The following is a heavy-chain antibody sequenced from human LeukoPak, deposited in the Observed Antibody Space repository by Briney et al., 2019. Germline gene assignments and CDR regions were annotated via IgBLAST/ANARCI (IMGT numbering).Heavy chain of an antibody. CDR1: GFTFGDYA. D-gene: IGHD1-7*01. V-gene: IGHV3-49*04. Sequence: TGGSLRLSCTASGFTFGDYAMSWVRQASGKGLEWVGFIRSKAYGGTTEYAASVKGRFTISRDDSKSIAYLQMNSLKTEDTAVYYCTRYNWNYALFDYWGQGTLVTVSS. CDR2: IRSKAYGGTT. CDR3: TRYNWNYALFDY. J-gene: IGHJ4*02.